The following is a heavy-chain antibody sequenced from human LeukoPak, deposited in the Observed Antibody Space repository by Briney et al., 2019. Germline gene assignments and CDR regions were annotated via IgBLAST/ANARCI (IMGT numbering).Heavy chain of an antibody. Sequence: GASVKVSCKASGYTFTSYGISWVRQAPGQGLEWMGWISAYNGNTNYAQKLQGRVTMTTDTSTSTAYMALRSLRSDDTAVYYCARDDGLLWQDAFDIWGQGTMVPVSS. V-gene: IGHV1-18*01. CDR1: GYTFTSYG. J-gene: IGHJ3*02. D-gene: IGHD3-10*01. CDR2: ISAYNGNT. CDR3: ARDDGLLWQDAFDI.